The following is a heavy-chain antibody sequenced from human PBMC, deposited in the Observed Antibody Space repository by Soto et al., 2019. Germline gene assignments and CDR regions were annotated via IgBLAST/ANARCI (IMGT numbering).Heavy chain of an antibody. CDR3: ARLGRTVTTILFDP. CDR2: IYYSGST. D-gene: IGHD4-17*01. CDR1: GGSISSHY. J-gene: IGHJ5*02. Sequence: QVQLQESGPGLVKPSKTLSLTCTVSGGSISSHYWSWIRQPPGKGLEWIGYIYYSGSTNYNPSLKSRVTISVDTSKNQSSLKLSSVTAADTAVYYCARLGRTVTTILFDPWVQGTLVTVSS. V-gene: IGHV4-59*08.